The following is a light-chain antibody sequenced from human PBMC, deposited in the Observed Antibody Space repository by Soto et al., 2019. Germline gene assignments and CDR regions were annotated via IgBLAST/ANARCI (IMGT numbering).Light chain of an antibody. J-gene: IGKJ4*01. CDR3: QQRSNWPPLT. CDR1: QSVSSY. Sequence: EIVLTQSPATLSLSPGERATLSCRASQSVSSYLAWYQQKPGQPPRLLIYDASNRATGIPARFSGSGSGTDFTLTISSLEPEGFAVYYCQQRSNWPPLTFGGGTKVEIK. CDR2: DAS. V-gene: IGKV3-11*01.